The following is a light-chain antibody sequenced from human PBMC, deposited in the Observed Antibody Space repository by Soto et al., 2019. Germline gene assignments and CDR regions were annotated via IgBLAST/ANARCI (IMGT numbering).Light chain of an antibody. CDR2: DVS. CDR3: SSYTSSTRV. CDR1: SSDVGGYNY. Sequence: QSALTQPASVSGSPGQSITISCTGTSSDVGGYNYVSWYQQHPGKAPKPMIYDVSNRPSGVSNRFSGSKSGNTASLTISGLQAEDEADYYCSSYTSSTRVFGGGTKVTVL. J-gene: IGLJ2*01. V-gene: IGLV2-14*01.